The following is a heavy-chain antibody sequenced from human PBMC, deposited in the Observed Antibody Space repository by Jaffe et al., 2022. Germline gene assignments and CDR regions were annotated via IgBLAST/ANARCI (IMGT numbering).Heavy chain of an antibody. D-gene: IGHD3-10*01. CDR2: INAGNGNT. J-gene: IGHJ4*02. V-gene: IGHV1-3*01. CDR3: ARDRMVQGVITYWGTFDY. Sequence: QVQLVQSGAEVKKPGASVKVSCKASGYTFTSYAMHWVRQAPGQRLEWMGWINAGNGNTKYSQKFQGRVTITRDTSASTAYMELSSLRSEDTAVYYCARDRMVQGVITYWGTFDYWGQGTLVTVSS. CDR1: GYTFTSYA.